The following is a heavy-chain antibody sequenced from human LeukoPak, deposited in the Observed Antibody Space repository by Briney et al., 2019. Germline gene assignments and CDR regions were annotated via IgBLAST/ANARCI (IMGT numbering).Heavy chain of an antibody. V-gene: IGHV4-4*02. D-gene: IGHD3-22*01. CDR1: GASISSSNW. CDR3: AGGRVSYYFFDY. Sequence: SETLSLTCAVSGASISSSNWWTWVRQPPGKGLEWIGEVYHNGGTSYNPSLKSRVTISVDKSKIQFSLNLSSVTAADTAVYYCAGGRVSYYFFDYWGQGALVTVSS. J-gene: IGHJ4*02. CDR2: VYHNGGT.